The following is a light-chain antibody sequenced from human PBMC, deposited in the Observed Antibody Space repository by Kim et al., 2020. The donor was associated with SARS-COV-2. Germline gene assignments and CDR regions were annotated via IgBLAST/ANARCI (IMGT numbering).Light chain of an antibody. Sequence: DIQMTQSPSAVSASVGDRVTITCRASQGVSSWLAWYQQKPGKATKLLIYAASALQTGVPSRFSGTGSGTDFTLTISNLHPEDFATYYCQQAVIFPRTFGQGTKVDIK. CDR2: AAS. CDR3: QQAVIFPRT. V-gene: IGKV1-12*01. J-gene: IGKJ1*01. CDR1: QGVSSW.